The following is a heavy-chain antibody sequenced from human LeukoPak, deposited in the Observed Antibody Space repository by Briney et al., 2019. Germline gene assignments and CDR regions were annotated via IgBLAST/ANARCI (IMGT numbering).Heavy chain of an antibody. V-gene: IGHV1-46*03. CDR2: INPSGGST. J-gene: IGHJ5*02. CDR1: GYTFTSHY. CDR3: ARAGYWAASGYATT. Sequence: ASVKVSCKASGYTFTSHYMHWVRQAPGQGLEWMGIINPSGGSTTYAQKFQGRVTMTRDTSTSTVYMALSSLTPEDTAVYYCARAGYWAASGYATTWGQGTLVTVSS. D-gene: IGHD6-13*01.